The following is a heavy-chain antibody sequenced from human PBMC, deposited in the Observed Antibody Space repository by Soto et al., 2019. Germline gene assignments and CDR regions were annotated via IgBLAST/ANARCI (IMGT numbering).Heavy chain of an antibody. CDR2: ISYDGSNK. J-gene: IGHJ4*02. CDR1: GFTFSIYG. CDR3: AKSLYYYDSSEFDY. V-gene: IGHV3-30*18. D-gene: IGHD3-22*01. Sequence: GGSLRLSCAASGFTFSIYGMHWVRHAPGKGLEWVAVISYDGSNKYYADSVKGRFTISRDNSKNTLYLQMNSLRAEDTAVYYCAKSLYYYDSSEFDYWGQGTLVTVSS.